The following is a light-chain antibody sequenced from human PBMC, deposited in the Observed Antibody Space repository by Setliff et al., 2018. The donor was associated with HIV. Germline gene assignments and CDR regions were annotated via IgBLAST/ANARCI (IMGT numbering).Light chain of an antibody. V-gene: IGLV1-51*01. CDR3: GTWDSSLSAVV. J-gene: IGLJ2*01. CDR2: DSN. Sequence: PPSVSAAPGQKVTISCSGSSSNIGKNFVSWYQQVPGTAPKLLIYDSNKRPSVIPDRFSGSKSGTSATLGITGLQTGDEADYYCGTWDSSLSAVVFGGGTQLTVL. CDR1: SSNIGKNF.